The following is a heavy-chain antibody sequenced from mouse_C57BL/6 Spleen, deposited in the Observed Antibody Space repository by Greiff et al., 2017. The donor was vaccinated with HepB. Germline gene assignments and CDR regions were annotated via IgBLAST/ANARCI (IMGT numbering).Heavy chain of an antibody. J-gene: IGHJ3*01. D-gene: IGHD1-1*01. CDR3: ARDKDYYGSRSAWFAY. CDR1: GISITTGNYR. V-gene: IGHV3-5*01. Sequence: EVQLKESGPGLVKPSQTVFLTCTVTGISITTGNYRWSWIRQFPGNKLEWIGYIYYSGTITYNPSLTSRTTITRDTPKNQFFLEMNSLTAEDTATYYCARDKDYYGSRSAWFAYWGQGTLVTVSA. CDR2: IYYSGTI.